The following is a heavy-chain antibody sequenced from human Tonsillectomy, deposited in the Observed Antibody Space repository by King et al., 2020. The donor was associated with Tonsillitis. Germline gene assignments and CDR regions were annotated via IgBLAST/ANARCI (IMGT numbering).Heavy chain of an antibody. CDR2: ISYDESKK. CDR1: GFTFSSYG. J-gene: IGHJ4*02. D-gene: IGHD6-19*01. V-gene: IGHV3-30*18. CDR3: AKSEVGSVAGPSDS. Sequence: VQLVESGGGVVQPGKSLRLSCAASGFTFSSYGMHWVRQAPGKGLEWVALISYDESKKYYADSVKGRFTISRDNSKNTLYLKMNSLRTEDTALYYCAKSEVGSVAGPSDSWGQGTLVTVSS.